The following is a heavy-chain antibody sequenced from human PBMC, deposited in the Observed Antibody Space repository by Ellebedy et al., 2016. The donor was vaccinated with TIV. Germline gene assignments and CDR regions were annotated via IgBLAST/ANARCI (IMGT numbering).Heavy chain of an antibody. CDR1: GGSISSYY. CDR3: AAGTTGDAFDI. V-gene: IGHV4-59*12. J-gene: IGHJ3*02. D-gene: IGHD1-1*01. CDR2: IYYSGST. Sequence: GSLRLSXTVSGGSISSYYWSWIRQPPGKGLEWIGYIYYSGSTNYNPSLKSRVTISVDTSKNQFSLKLSSVTAADTAVYYCAAGTTGDAFDIWGQGTMVTVSS.